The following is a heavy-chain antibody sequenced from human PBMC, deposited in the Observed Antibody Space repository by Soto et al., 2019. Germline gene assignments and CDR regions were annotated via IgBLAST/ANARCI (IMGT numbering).Heavy chain of an antibody. D-gene: IGHD6-13*01. CDR3: ARPWYSSNWFDP. J-gene: IGHJ5*02. CDR1: GCSLSSSSYY. Sequence: SETLSLTCTVSGCSLSSSSYYWGWIRQPPGKGLEWIGSIYYSGSTYYNPSLKSRVTISVDTSKNQFSLKLSSVTAADTAVYYCARPWYSSNWFDPWGQGTLVTVSS. CDR2: IYYSGST. V-gene: IGHV4-39*01.